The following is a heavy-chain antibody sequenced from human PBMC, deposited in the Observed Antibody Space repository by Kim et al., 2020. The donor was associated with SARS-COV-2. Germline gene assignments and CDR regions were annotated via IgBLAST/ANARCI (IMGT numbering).Heavy chain of an antibody. CDR2: IWYDGSNK. CDR1: GFTFSSYG. D-gene: IGHD6-13*01. J-gene: IGHJ3*02. CDR3: ARDHSSSHDAFDI. Sequence: GGSLRLSCAVSGFTFSSYGMHWVRQAPGKGLEWVAVIWYDGSNKYYADSVKGRFTISRDNSKNTLFLQMNSLRAEDTAVYYCARDHSSSHDAFDIWGQGTMVTVSS. V-gene: IGHV3-33*01.